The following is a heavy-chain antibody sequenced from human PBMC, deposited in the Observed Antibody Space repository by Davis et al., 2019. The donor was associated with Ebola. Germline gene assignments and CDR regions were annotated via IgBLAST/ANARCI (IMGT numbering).Heavy chain of an antibody. CDR2: INSDGTTT. CDR3: ARDLYSSSWSAPYGLDV. Sequence: GESLKISCAASGFTFSSYWMHWVRQAPGEGLVWVSRINSDGTTTSYADSVEGRFTISRDNARNTLYLQMNSVRAEETAVYYCARDLYSSSWSAPYGLDVWGQGTTVTVSS. V-gene: IGHV3-74*01. CDR1: GFTFSSYW. J-gene: IGHJ6*02. D-gene: IGHD6-13*01.